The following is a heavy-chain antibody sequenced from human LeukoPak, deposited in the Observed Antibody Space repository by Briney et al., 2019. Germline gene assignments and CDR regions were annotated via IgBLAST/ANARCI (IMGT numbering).Heavy chain of an antibody. Sequence: KPSETLSLTCAVYGGSFSGYYWTWIRQPPGKGLEWIGEINDSGSINYNPTLKSRVTISVDTSKNQFSLKLTSVTAADTAVYYCASYDYTVYYMDVWGKGTTVTVSS. J-gene: IGHJ6*03. CDR2: INDSGSI. CDR1: GGSFSGYY. D-gene: IGHD4-11*01. V-gene: IGHV4-34*01. CDR3: ASYDYTVYYMDV.